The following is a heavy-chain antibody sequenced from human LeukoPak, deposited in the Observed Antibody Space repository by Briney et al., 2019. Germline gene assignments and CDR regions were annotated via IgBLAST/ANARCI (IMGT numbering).Heavy chain of an antibody. V-gene: IGHV4-61*02. CDR1: SGSISNASSY. D-gene: IGHD6-13*01. Sequence: SETLSLTCTVSSGSISNASSYWSWIRQPAGKGLEWIGRLYPSGSTNYNPSLKSRVTISVDTSKNQFSLKLSSVTAADTAVYYCARHRGSSWYYHYFDYWGQGTLVTVSS. J-gene: IGHJ4*02. CDR3: ARHRGSSWYYHYFDY. CDR2: LYPSGST.